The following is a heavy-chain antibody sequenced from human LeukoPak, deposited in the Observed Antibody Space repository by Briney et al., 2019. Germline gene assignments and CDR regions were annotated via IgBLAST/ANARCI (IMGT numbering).Heavy chain of an antibody. V-gene: IGHV4-38-2*02. Sequence: SETLSLTCTVSGYSISSGYYWGWIRQPPGKGLEWIGSIYHSGSTHYNPSLKSRVTISVDTSKNQFSLKLSSVTAADTAVYYCARGITMVRGAEGMDVWGKGTTVTVSS. CDR1: GYSISSGYY. CDR2: IYHSGST. J-gene: IGHJ6*03. D-gene: IGHD3-10*01. CDR3: ARGITMVRGAEGMDV.